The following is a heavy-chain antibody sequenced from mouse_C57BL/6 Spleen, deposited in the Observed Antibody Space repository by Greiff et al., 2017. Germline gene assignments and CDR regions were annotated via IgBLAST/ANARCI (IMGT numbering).Heavy chain of an antibody. CDR3: ARDYYGSRADY. CDR2: IYPSDSET. Sequence: QVQLQQPGAELVRPGSSVKLSCKASGYTFTSYWMDWVKQRPGQGLEWIGNIYPSDSETHYNQKFKDKATLTVDKSSSTAYMQLSSLTSEDSAVYYCARDYYGSRADYWGQGTLVTVSA. D-gene: IGHD1-1*01. J-gene: IGHJ3*01. CDR1: GYTFTSYW. V-gene: IGHV1-61*01.